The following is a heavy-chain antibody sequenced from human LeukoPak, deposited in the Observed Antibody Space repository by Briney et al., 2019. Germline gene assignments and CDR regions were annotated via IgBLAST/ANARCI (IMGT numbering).Heavy chain of an antibody. V-gene: IGHV1-69*13. D-gene: IGHD4-17*01. Sequence: ASVKVSCKASGGTFSSYAISWVRQAPGQGLEWMGGITPIFGTANYAQKFQGRVTITADESTSTAYMELSSLRSEDTAVYYCARAREGDYGYYFDYWGQGTLVTVSS. CDR1: GGTFSSYA. J-gene: IGHJ4*02. CDR2: ITPIFGTA. CDR3: ARAREGDYGYYFDY.